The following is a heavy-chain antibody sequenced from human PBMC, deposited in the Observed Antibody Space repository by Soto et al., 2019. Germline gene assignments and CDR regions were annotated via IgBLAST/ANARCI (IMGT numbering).Heavy chain of an antibody. D-gene: IGHD3-10*01. CDR3: ARGVRLGYYGSGSLTY. J-gene: IGHJ4*02. CDR1: GGSFSGYY. Sequence: QVQLQQWGAGLLKPSETLSLTCAVYGGSFSGYYWSWIRQPPGKGLEWIGEINHSGSTNYNPSLKSRVTISVDTSKNQFSLKLSSVTAADTAVYYCARGVRLGYYGSGSLTYWGQGTLVTVSS. V-gene: IGHV4-34*01. CDR2: INHSGST.